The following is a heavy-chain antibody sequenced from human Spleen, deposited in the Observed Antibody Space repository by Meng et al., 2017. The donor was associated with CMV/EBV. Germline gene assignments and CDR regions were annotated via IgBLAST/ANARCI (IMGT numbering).Heavy chain of an antibody. Sequence: FTFSDYGIHWVRQAPGKGLEWVAVISYGGSDIYYADCAKGRFTISRDNSKNTLFLQMSSLRPEDTAVYYCAKDRRRAWGQLGWDFDYWGQGTLVTVSS. V-gene: IGHV3-30*18. CDR2: ISYGGSDI. CDR1: FTFSDYG. CDR3: AKDRRRAWGQLGWDFDY. D-gene: IGHD6-6*01. J-gene: IGHJ4*02.